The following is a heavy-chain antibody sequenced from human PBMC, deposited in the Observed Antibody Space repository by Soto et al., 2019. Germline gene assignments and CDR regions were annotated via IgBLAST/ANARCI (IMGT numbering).Heavy chain of an antibody. CDR2: IYHSGST. J-gene: IGHJ4*02. Sequence: LSLTCAVSGGSISSGGYSWSCIRQPPGKGLEWIGYIYHSGSTYYNPSLKSRVTISVDRSKNQFSLKLSSVTAADTAVYYCARGRGSGRRSDYDYWGQGTLVTVYS. CDR3: ARGRGSGRRSDYDY. CDR1: GGSISSGGYS. D-gene: IGHD3-10*01. V-gene: IGHV4-30-2*01.